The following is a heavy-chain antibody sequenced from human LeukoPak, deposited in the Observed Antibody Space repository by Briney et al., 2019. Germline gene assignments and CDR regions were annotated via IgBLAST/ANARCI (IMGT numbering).Heavy chain of an antibody. V-gene: IGHV3-48*04. D-gene: IGHD2-15*01. J-gene: IGHJ6*02. CDR3: ARAPPYCSGGSCYSAHYYGMDV. CDR1: GFTFSRYS. CDR2: INSKSDTI. Sequence: GGSLRLSCVASGFTFSRYSMNWVRQAPGKGLEWVSYINSKSDTIYYADSVKGRFTISRDNAKNSLYLQMNSLRAEDTAVYYCARAPPYCSGGSCYSAHYYGMDVWGQGTTVTVSS.